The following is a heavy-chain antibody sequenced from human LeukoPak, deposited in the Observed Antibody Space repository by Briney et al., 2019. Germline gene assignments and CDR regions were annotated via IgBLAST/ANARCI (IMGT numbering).Heavy chain of an antibody. CDR3: ARDSDAGFDY. J-gene: IGHJ4*02. CDR1: GFTFSCDW. Sequence: PGGSLRLSCAASGFTFSCDWMHWVRQAPGKGLVWVACTRSDGRSTVYADSVKGRFTISRDNAKRTLYLQMNSPRTEDTAIYYCARDSDAGFDYWGQGTLVTVSS. V-gene: IGHV3-74*01. CDR2: TRSDGRST.